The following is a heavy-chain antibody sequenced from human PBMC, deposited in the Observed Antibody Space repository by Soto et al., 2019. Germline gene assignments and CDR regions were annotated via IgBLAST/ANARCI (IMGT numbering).Heavy chain of an antibody. CDR2: IHPSGIT. Sequence: QVQLQQWGAGLLKPSETLSLTCAVYGGSSSGYYWSWTRQPPGKGLEWIGEIHPSGITNYNPSLTSRVTLSLDTAKNQSSRNLSSVTAADTAVYYCARGRDEYKGRRSWGQGTLVTVSS. CDR1: GGSSSGYY. V-gene: IGHV4-34*01. CDR3: ARGRDEYKGRRS. J-gene: IGHJ4*02. D-gene: IGHD1-1*01.